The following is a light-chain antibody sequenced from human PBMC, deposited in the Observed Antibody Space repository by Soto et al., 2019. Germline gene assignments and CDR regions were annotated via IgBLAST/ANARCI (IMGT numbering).Light chain of an antibody. V-gene: IGKV3-20*01. Sequence: EIVLTQSPGTLSLFPGERATFSCRASQSVSSTYLAWYQQKPGKAPRLLIYGASSRATGIPDRFSGSGSGTDFTLTISRLEPEDLAVYYCQHYGTSPRTFGQGTKVEI. CDR1: QSVSSTY. CDR2: GAS. CDR3: QHYGTSPRT. J-gene: IGKJ1*01.